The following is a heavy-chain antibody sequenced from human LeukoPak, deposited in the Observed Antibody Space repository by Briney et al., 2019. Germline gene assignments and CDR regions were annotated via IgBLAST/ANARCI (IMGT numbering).Heavy chain of an antibody. CDR3: HLSYSSSWIDS. D-gene: IGHD6-13*01. V-gene: IGHV3-48*01. Sequence: GGSLRLSCAASGFTFSSYTMNWVRQAPGKGLEWVSYISSSSSTMYYADSVKGRFTISRDNAKNSLYLQMNSLRAEDTAVYYCHLSYSSSWIDSWGQGTLVTVSS. CDR1: GFTFSSYT. J-gene: IGHJ4*02. CDR2: ISSSSSTM.